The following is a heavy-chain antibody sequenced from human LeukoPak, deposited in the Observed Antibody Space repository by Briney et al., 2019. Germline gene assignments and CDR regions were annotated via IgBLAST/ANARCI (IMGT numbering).Heavy chain of an antibody. J-gene: IGHJ6*02. D-gene: IGHD2-15*01. Sequence: SETLSLTCAVYGGSFSGYYWSWIRQPPGKGLEWIGEINHSGSTNYNPSLKSRVTISVDTCKNQFSLKLSSVTAADTAVYYCARVPPYCSGGSCYYYYYGMDVWGQGTTVTVSS. CDR2: INHSGST. CDR3: ARVPPYCSGGSCYYYYYGMDV. CDR1: GGSFSGYY. V-gene: IGHV4-34*01.